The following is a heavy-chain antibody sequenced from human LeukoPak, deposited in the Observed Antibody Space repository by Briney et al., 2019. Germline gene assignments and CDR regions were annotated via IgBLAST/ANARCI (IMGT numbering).Heavy chain of an antibody. D-gene: IGHD7-27*01. V-gene: IGHV6-1*01. J-gene: IGHJ2*01. CDR2: IYYRSRWHH. Sequence: SQTLSLTCAISGDSVSSDSGPWSWIRQSPSRGPEWLGWIYYRSRWHHEYAVSVQNRISISPDTTKNQFSLQLNSMSPDDSAVYYCVSGGDWGFGWYFDVWGRGALVTVSS. CDR1: GDSVSSDSGP. CDR3: VSGGDWGFGWYFDV.